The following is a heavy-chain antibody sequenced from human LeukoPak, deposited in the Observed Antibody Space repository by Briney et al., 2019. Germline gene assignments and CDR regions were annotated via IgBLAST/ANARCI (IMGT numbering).Heavy chain of an antibody. D-gene: IGHD3-16*01. CDR2: MNSDGSTR. Sequence: PGGSLRLSCAASGFTFSSYWMHWVRQAPGKGLVWVSRMNSDGSTRTYADSVKGRFTISRDNAKNTLYLQMNSLRAEDLAVYYCARESTAVGDYYFDYWGQGILVAVSS. CDR3: ARESTAVGDYYFDY. J-gene: IGHJ4*02. V-gene: IGHV3-74*01. CDR1: GFTFSSYW.